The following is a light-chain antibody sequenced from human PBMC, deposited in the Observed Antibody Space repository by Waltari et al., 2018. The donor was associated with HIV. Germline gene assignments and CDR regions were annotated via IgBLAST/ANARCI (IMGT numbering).Light chain of an antibody. V-gene: IGLV1-51*01. Sequence: QSVLTQPPSVSAAPGQKVTISCSGSSSNIGNNYVSWYQQLPGTAPKLLIYDNNKRPSGIPDLFSGSKSGTSATLGITGRQTGDEADYYCGTWDSSLNAWVFGGGTKLTVL. J-gene: IGLJ3*02. CDR2: DNN. CDR3: GTWDSSLNAWV. CDR1: SSNIGNNY.